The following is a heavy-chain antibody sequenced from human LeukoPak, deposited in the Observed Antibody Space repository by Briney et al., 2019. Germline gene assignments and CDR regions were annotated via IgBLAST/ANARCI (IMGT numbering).Heavy chain of an antibody. J-gene: IGHJ4*02. CDR3: ARDRTGTTRYYFDY. CDR1: GYTFTSYY. V-gene: IGHV1-18*04. Sequence: ASVKVSCKASGYTFTSYYMHWVRQAPGQGLEWMGWISAYNGNTNYAQKLQGRVTMTTDTSTSTAYMELRSLRSDDTAVYYCARDRTGTTRYYFDYWGQGTLVTVSS. CDR2: ISAYNGNT. D-gene: IGHD4-11*01.